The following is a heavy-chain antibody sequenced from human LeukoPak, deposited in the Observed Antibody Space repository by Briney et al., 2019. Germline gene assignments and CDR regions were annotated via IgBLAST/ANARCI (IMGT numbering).Heavy chain of an antibody. J-gene: IGHJ6*02. CDR2: IIPILGIA. V-gene: IGHV1-69*04. D-gene: IGHD4-17*01. CDR1: GGTFSSYA. Sequence: SVKVSCKASGGTFSSYAISWVRQAPGQGLEWMGRIIPILGIANYAQQFQGRVTITADKSTSTAYMELSSLRSEDTAVYYCARDPTVPRGMDVWGQGTTVTVSS. CDR3: ARDPTVPRGMDV.